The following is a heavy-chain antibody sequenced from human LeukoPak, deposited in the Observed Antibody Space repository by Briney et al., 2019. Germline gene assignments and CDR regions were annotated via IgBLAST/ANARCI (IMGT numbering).Heavy chain of an antibody. Sequence: SETLSLTCTVSGGSISSYYWTWIRQPPGKGLEWIGYIYYSGSTSFNPSLKSRLTMSVDTSKNQFSMKLTSVTAADTAMYFCARDSRSRKSYGLDSWGLGTLVTVSS. J-gene: IGHJ4*02. CDR3: ARDSRSRKSYGLDS. CDR2: IYYSGST. D-gene: IGHD5-18*01. CDR1: GGSISSYY. V-gene: IGHV4-59*01.